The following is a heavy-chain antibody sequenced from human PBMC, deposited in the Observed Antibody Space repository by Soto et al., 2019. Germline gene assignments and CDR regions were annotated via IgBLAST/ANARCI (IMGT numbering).Heavy chain of an antibody. D-gene: IGHD1-26*01. CDR3: ARTVGAAYYFDF. Sequence: SETLSLTCTVSGGSFNNKTYYWSWIRQPPGKRLEWIGYVYYSGTTNYNPSLKSRVTISIDMSNKHFSLSLKSVTAADTAVYYCARTVGAAYYFDFWGQGALVTVSS. J-gene: IGHJ4*02. CDR2: VYYSGTT. V-gene: IGHV4-61*05. CDR1: GGSFNNKTYY.